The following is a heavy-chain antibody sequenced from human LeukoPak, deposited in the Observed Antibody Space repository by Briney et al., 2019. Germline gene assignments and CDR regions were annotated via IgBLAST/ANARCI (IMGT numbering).Heavy chain of an antibody. CDR1: GFTFSSYG. Sequence: GGSLRLSCAASGFTFSSYGMHWVRQAPGKGLEWVAVISYDGSNKYYADSVKGRFTISRDNSKNTLYLQMNSLRPEDTAVYYCARDIVEPPGSGRYFDNWGQGTLITVSS. CDR2: ISYDGSNK. CDR3: ARDIVEPPGSGRYFDN. V-gene: IGHV3-30*03. J-gene: IGHJ4*02. D-gene: IGHD1-14*01.